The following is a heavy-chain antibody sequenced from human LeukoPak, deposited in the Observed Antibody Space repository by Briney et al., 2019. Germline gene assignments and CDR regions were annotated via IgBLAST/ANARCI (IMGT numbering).Heavy chain of an antibody. CDR3: ARDSRSGSYYSPFDY. Sequence: ASVKVSCKASGYTFTGYYMHWVRQAPGQGLEWMGRINPNSGGTNYAQKFQGWVTMTRDTSISTAYMELSRLRSDDTAVYYCARDSRSGSYYSPFDYWGQGTLVTVSS. CDR1: GYTFTGYY. D-gene: IGHD1-26*01. J-gene: IGHJ4*02. V-gene: IGHV1-2*04. CDR2: INPNSGGT.